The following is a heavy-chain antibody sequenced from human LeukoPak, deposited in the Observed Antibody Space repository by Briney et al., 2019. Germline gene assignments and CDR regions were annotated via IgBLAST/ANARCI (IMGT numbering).Heavy chain of an antibody. Sequence: GGSLRLSCAASGFSFGSYGMHWVRQAPGQRLEWMGWINAGNGNTKYSQKFQGRVTITRDTSASTAYMELSSLRSEDTAVYYCARAYSSGRGGWFDPWGQGTLVTVSS. D-gene: IGHD6-19*01. J-gene: IGHJ5*02. CDR1: GFSFGSYG. CDR3: ARAYSSGRGGWFDP. V-gene: IGHV1-3*01. CDR2: INAGNGNT.